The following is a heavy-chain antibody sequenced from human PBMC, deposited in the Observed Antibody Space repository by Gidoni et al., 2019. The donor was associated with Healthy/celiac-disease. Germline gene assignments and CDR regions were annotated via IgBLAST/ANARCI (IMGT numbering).Heavy chain of an antibody. D-gene: IGHD3-9*01. V-gene: IGHV4-30-4*01. CDR3: ARDTVYYDILTAPLSYGMDV. J-gene: IGHJ6*02. Sequence: VSGGSISSGDYYWSWIRQPPGKGLEWIGYIYYSGSTYYNPSLKSRVTISVDTSKNQFSLKLSSVTAADTAVYYCARDTVYYDILTAPLSYGMDVWGQGTTVTVSS. CDR2: IYYSGST. CDR1: GGSISSGDYY.